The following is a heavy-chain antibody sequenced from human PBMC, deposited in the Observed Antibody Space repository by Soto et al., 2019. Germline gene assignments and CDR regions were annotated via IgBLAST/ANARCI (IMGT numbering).Heavy chain of an antibody. Sequence: ASVKVSCKASGYTFTSYGISWVRQAPGQGLEWMGWISAYNGNTNYAQKLQGRVTMTTDTSTSTAYMELSSLRSEDTAVYYCASSDIAVASYYYYGMDVSGQGTTVTVSS. CDR1: GYTFTSYG. J-gene: IGHJ6*02. V-gene: IGHV1-18*01. CDR2: ISAYNGNT. D-gene: IGHD6-19*01. CDR3: ASSDIAVASYYYYGMDV.